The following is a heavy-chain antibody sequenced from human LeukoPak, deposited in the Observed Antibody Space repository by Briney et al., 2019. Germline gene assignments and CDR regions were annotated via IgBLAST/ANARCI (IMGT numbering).Heavy chain of an antibody. CDR2: ISAYNGNT. Sequence: ASVKVSCKASGYTFTSYGISWVRQAPGQGLEWMGWISAYNGNTNYAQKLQGRVTMTTDTSTSTAYMELRSLRSDDTAVYYCASLYTYYDILTGYRPYYYYGMDVWGQGTTVTVSS. CDR3: ASLYTYYDILTGYRPYYYYGMDV. CDR1: GYTFTSYG. V-gene: IGHV1-18*01. D-gene: IGHD3-9*01. J-gene: IGHJ6*02.